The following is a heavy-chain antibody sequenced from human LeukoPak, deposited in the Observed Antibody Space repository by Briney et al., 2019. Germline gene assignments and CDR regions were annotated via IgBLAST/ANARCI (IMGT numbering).Heavy chain of an antibody. V-gene: IGHV4-59*11. Sequence: SETLSLTCTVSGGSISSHYWSWIRQPPGKGLEWIGYIYYSGSTNYNPSLKSRVTISVDTSKNRFSLKLSSVTAADTAVYYCAMSSYYYDSSGYYYSSYYYYMDVWGKGTTVTVSS. D-gene: IGHD3-22*01. J-gene: IGHJ6*03. CDR3: AMSSYYYDSSGYYYSSYYYYMDV. CDR2: IYYSGST. CDR1: GGSISSHY.